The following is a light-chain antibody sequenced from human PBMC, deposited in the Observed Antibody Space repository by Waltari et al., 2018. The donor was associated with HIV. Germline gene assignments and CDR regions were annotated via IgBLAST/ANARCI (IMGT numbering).Light chain of an antibody. CDR3: HSRDGSAKRAV. V-gene: IGLV3-19*01. J-gene: IGLJ3*02. Sequence: SSQLTQDPTVSVSLGQTATIPSHGDSLRSYSASWYQQKPGKAPVLVFYGKRNRPAGIPDRFAGSSSGNTASLIITETQAGDEADYYCHSRDGSAKRAVFGGGTKLTVL. CDR1: SLRSYS. CDR2: GKR.